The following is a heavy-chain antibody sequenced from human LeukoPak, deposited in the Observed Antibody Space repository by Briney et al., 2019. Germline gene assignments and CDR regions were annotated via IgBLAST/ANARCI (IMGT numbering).Heavy chain of an antibody. CDR1: GGSISSYY. V-gene: IGHV4-59*01. J-gene: IGHJ4*02. CDR2: IYYSGST. Sequence: SETLSLTCTVSGGSISSYYWSWIRQPPGKGLEWIGYIYYSGSTNYNPSLKSRVTISVDTSKNQFSLKLSSVTAADTAVYYCARFTAMADADYWGQGNLVTVSS. D-gene: IGHD5-18*01. CDR3: ARFTAMADADY.